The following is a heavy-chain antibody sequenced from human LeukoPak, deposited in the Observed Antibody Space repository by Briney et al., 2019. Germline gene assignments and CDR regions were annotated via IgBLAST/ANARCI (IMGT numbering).Heavy chain of an antibody. CDR1: GFTFSSYS. V-gene: IGHV3-21*01. CDR2: ISSSSSYI. Sequence: GGSLRLSCAASGFTFSSYSMNWVRQAPGKGLEWVSSISSSSSYIYYADSVKGRFTISRDNAKNSLYLQMNSLRAEDSALYYCTRDMQGSRLYLVGSQNDWGQGTLVTVSS. CDR3: TRDMQGSRLYLVGSQND. D-gene: IGHD1-26*01. J-gene: IGHJ4*02.